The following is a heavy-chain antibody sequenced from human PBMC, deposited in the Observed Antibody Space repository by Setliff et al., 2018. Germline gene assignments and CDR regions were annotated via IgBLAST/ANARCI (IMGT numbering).Heavy chain of an antibody. J-gene: IGHJ3*02. CDR2: IRGRTDNYAT. CDR3: TFARDGYDVFDI. D-gene: IGHD5-18*01. CDR1: GFSFGGSA. Sequence: VGSLRLSCAASGFSFGGSAVYWVRQASVKGLEWIGRIRGRTDNYATAYAASVRGRFTISRDDSKNTAYLQMNSLKTEDTAVYYCTFARDGYDVFDIWGQGTMVTVSS. V-gene: IGHV3-73*01.